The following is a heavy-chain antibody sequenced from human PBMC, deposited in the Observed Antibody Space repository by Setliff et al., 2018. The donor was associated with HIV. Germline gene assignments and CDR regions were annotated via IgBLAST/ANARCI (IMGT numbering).Heavy chain of an antibody. J-gene: IGHJ4*02. V-gene: IGHV3-21*01. D-gene: IGHD4-17*01. Sequence: PGGSLRLSCAASGFTFSSYSMNWVRQAPGKGLEWVSSITSSTYIYYADSVKGRFTISRDNAKNSLYLQMNSLRAEDTAVYYCAREIYGGNSRPFDYWGPGTLVTVSS. CDR1: GFTFSSYS. CDR3: AREIYGGNSRPFDY. CDR2: ITSSTYI.